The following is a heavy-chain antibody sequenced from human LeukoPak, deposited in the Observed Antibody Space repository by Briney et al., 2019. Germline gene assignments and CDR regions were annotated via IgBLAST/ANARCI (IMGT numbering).Heavy chain of an antibody. CDR2: INPNSGGT. D-gene: IGHD3-22*01. Sequence: GASVKVSCKASGYTLTGYYMHWVRQAPGQGLEWMAWINPNSGGTNYAQKFQGRVTMTRDTSISTAYMELSRLRSDDTAVYYCARVEYYDSSGYPSYEYFDYWGQGTLVTVSS. V-gene: IGHV1-2*02. CDR1: GYTLTGYY. CDR3: ARVEYYDSSGYPSYEYFDY. J-gene: IGHJ4*02.